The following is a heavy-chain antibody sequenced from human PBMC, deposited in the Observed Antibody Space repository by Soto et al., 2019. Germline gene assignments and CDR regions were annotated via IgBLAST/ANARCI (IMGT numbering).Heavy chain of an antibody. CDR2: INHSGST. CDR3: AREGGTYYYDSSGSP. V-gene: IGHV4-34*01. Sequence: LSLTCAVYGGSFSGYYWSWIRQPPGKGLEWIGEINHSGSTNYNPSLKSRVTISVDTSKNQFSLKLSSVTAADTAVYYCAREGGTYYYDSSGSPWGQGTLVTVSS. D-gene: IGHD3-22*01. CDR1: GGSFSGYY. J-gene: IGHJ5*02.